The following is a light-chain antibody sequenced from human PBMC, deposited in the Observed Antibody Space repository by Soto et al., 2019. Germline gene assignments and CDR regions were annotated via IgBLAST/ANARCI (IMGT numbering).Light chain of an antibody. CDR3: AGWDDSLSGWV. V-gene: IGLV1-47*01. J-gene: IGLJ3*02. CDR1: RSNIGSNY. Sequence: QAVVTQPPSASGTPGQRVTISCSGSRSNIGSNYVYWYQQLPGTAPKLLIYKNNQRPSGVPDRFSGSKSGTSASLAFSGLRSEDEADYYCAGWDDSLSGWVFGGGTKVTVL. CDR2: KNN.